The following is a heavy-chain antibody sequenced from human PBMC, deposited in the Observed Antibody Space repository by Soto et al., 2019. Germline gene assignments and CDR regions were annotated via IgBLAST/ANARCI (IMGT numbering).Heavy chain of an antibody. D-gene: IGHD6-19*01. J-gene: IGHJ5*02. CDR1: GYTFTGYA. V-gene: IGHV1-3*01. Sequence: ASVKVSCKASGYTFTGYAMHWVRQSPGQRLEWMGWINADNGNTEYSQKFQGRVTVTRDTSASTAYMELNSLRSEDTAVYYCARGRIIVAGGFDPWGQGSLVTVS. CDR3: ARGRIIVAGGFDP. CDR2: INADNGNT.